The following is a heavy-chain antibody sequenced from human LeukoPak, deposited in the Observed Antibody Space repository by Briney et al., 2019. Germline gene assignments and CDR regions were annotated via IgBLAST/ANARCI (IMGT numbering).Heavy chain of an antibody. D-gene: IGHD3-10*01. CDR3: SRGGIDHGFDI. V-gene: IGHV3-74*01. Sequence: GGSLRLSCAACGFTFNIYWMHWVRQAPGKGLEWVSRVNSDGSDTIYADSVKGRFTISRDNAKNTVYLQMDSLRAEDTALYYCSRGGIDHGFDIWGQGTMVTVSS. CDR2: VNSDGSDT. CDR1: GFTFNIYW. J-gene: IGHJ3*02.